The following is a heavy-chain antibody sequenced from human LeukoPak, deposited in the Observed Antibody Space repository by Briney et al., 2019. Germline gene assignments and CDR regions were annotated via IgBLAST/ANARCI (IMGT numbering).Heavy chain of an antibody. CDR3: ARFVGRITMVRGVIRYYYYYMDV. CDR2: IYYSGGT. Sequence: PSETLSLTCTVSGGSVTNSNYYWGWIRQPPGKGLEWIGTIYYSGGTYYNPSLKSRVTISVDTSKNQFSLKLSSVTAADTAVYYCARFVGRITMVRGVIRYYYYYMDVWGKGTTVTISS. CDR1: GGSVTNSNYY. D-gene: IGHD3-10*01. V-gene: IGHV4-39*07. J-gene: IGHJ6*03.